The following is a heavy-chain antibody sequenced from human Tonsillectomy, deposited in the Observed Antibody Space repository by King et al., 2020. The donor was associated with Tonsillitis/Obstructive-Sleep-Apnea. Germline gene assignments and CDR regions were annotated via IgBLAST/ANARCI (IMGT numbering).Heavy chain of an antibody. J-gene: IGHJ3*02. CDR2: IISSSTYI. CDR1: SGIFSSYT. Sequence: VQLVECGGGLVKPGGSLRLSCAASSGIFSSYTFIWVRLAPGKGLEWGASIISSSTYIYYANSVRGRFTISRANATNSVYLQMDSRGAEDTALYYCARDHLGAPRRYAFVIWGQGTMVTVSS. D-gene: IGHD1-26*01. CDR3: ARDHLGAPRRYAFVI. V-gene: IGHV3-21*01.